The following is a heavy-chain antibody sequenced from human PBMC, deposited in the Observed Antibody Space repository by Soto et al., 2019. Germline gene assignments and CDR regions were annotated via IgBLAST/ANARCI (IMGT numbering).Heavy chain of an antibody. CDR2: INPNSGGT. J-gene: IGHJ3*02. V-gene: IGHV1-2*04. D-gene: IGHD6-13*01. Sequence: ASVKVSFKASGYTFTGYYMHWVRQAPGQGLEWMGWINPNSGGTNYAQKFQGWVTMTRDTSISTAYMELSRLRSDDTAVYYCASRLGGRIAAADDAFDIWGQGTMVTGSS. CDR3: ASRLGGRIAAADDAFDI. CDR1: GYTFTGYY.